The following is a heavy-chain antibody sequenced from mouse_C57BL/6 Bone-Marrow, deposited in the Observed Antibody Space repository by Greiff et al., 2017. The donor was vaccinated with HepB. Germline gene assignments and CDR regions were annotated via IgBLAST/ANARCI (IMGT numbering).Heavy chain of an antibody. Sequence: EVQLQESGPGLVKPSQSLSLTCSVTGYSITSGYYWNWIRQFPGNKLEWMGYISYDGSNNYNPSLKNRISITRDTSKNQFFLKLNSVTTEDTATYYCAREATVVASGYAMDYWGQGTSVTVSS. CDR3: AREATVVASGYAMDY. V-gene: IGHV3-6*01. CDR1: GYSITSGYY. CDR2: ISYDGSN. J-gene: IGHJ4*01. D-gene: IGHD1-1*01.